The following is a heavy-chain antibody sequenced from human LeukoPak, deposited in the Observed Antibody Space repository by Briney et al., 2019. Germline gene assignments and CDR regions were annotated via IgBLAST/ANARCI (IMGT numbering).Heavy chain of an antibody. CDR2: INWNGGST. CDR3: ARAHMVRGVMTSGFDY. V-gene: IGHV3-20*04. Sequence: GGSLRLSCAASGFTFSSYWMSWVRQAPGKGLEWVSGINWNGGSTGYADSVKGRFTISRDNAKNSLYLQMNSLRAEDTALYYCARAHMVRGVMTSGFDYWGQGTLVTVSS. J-gene: IGHJ4*02. D-gene: IGHD3-10*01. CDR1: GFTFSSYW.